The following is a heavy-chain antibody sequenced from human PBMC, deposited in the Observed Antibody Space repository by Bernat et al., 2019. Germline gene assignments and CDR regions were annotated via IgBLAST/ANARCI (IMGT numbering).Heavy chain of an antibody. Sequence: EVQLLESGGGLVQPGGSLRLSCAASGFTFTNYAMSWVRQAPGKGLEWVSAITGGGGVTYYADSVKDRFTISRDNSKNTLFAQMNSLRAEDTAVYYCARDRGSDYGDYGGAFDIWGQGTMVTVSS. CDR1: GFTFTNYA. V-gene: IGHV3-23*01. CDR2: ITGGGGVT. D-gene: IGHD4-17*01. CDR3: ARDRGSDYGDYGGAFDI. J-gene: IGHJ3*02.